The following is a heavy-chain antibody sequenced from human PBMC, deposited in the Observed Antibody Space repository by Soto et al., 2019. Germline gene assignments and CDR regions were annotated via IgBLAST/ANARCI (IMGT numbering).Heavy chain of an antibody. Sequence: QVQLVQSGAEVKKPGSSVKVSCKASGGTFSIYTISWVRQAPGQGLEWMGGSANSAQKFQGRLTVTADESTSTVYLELSSLTSEDTXXXXXXREGPPDIAWFDPWGXGTLVSVSS. CDR2: SA. D-gene: IGHD2-15*01. CDR3: XREGPPDIAWFDP. J-gene: IGHJ5*02. CDR1: GGTFSIYT. V-gene: IGHV1-69*01.